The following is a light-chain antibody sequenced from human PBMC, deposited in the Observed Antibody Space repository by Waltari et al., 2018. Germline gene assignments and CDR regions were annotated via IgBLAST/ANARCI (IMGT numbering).Light chain of an antibody. V-gene: IGKV4-1*01. CDR2: WAS. CDR1: QSLLYNSNNKNY. Sequence: DIVMTQSPDSLAVSLGEKATINCKSNQSLLYNSNNKNYLAWYQQKPGQPLKLFFYWASSRESGVPARFSGSGSGTDFTLTIGSLQAEDVAVYYCQQYYTAPYTFGQGTKLEIK. CDR3: QQYYTAPYT. J-gene: IGKJ2*01.